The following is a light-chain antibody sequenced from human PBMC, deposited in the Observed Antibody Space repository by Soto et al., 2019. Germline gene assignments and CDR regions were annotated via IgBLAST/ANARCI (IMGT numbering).Light chain of an antibody. CDR3: QQSYSTPTWT. J-gene: IGKJ1*01. Sequence: EIQMTQSPSSMSASVGDTVTITCRASQSIVTYLNWYLQKPGKAPKLLIYAASNLQSGVPSRFSGSGCGTDFILTISSLQTEDFATYFGQQSYSTPTWTFGQGTKVDI. CDR1: QSIVTY. V-gene: IGKV1-39*01. CDR2: AAS.